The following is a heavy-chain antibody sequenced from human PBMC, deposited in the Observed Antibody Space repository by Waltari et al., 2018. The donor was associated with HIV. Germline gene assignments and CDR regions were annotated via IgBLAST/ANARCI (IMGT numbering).Heavy chain of an antibody. V-gene: IGHV3-13*01. D-gene: IGHD2-21*01. CDR2: ITTTGDT. CDR3: ARGPHSSFDYWGGYPF. Sequence: EVKLVESGGGLVQPGGSLRLSCEACGFIFSDYDMHWVRQITGKGLEWVSAITTTGDTFYPDSVKGRFTISRENADRSFYLQMNDLKVGDTAVYYCARGPHSSFDYWGGYPFWGQGTLVTVSA. J-gene: IGHJ4*02. CDR1: GFIFSDYD.